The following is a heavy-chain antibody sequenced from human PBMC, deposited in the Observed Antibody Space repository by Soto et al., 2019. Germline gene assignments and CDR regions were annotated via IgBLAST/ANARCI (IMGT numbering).Heavy chain of an antibody. Sequence: KTSETLSLTCTVSGGSISSGDYYWSWIRQPPGKGLEWIGYIYYSGSTYYNPSLKSRVTISVDTSKNQFSLKLSSVTAADTAVYYCARVGYWGGNWFDPWGQGTLVTVSS. J-gene: IGHJ5*02. CDR2: IYYSGST. V-gene: IGHV4-30-4*01. CDR1: GGSISSGDYY. D-gene: IGHD3-16*01. CDR3: ARVGYWGGNWFDP.